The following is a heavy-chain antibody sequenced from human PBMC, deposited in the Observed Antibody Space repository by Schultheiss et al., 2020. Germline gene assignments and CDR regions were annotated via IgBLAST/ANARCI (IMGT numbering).Heavy chain of an antibody. J-gene: IGHJ4*02. D-gene: IGHD4-17*01. CDR1: GGSFSGYY. Sequence: GSLRLSCAVYGGSFSGYYWSWIRQPPGKGLEWIGYIYYSGSTYCNPSLKSRVTKLVDTSKSQFSLKLTSVTAADTAVYYCARDRGDYGDYVYFDYWGQGTLVTVSS. V-gene: IGHV4-59*01. CDR2: IYYSGST. CDR3: ARDRGDYGDYVYFDY.